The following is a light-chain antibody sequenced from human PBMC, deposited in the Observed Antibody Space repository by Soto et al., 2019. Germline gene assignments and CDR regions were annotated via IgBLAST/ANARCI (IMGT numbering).Light chain of an antibody. Sequence: SYELTQPPSMSVSPGQTATIACSGDKLGDKYVCWYQQKSGESPILVIYQDTKRPSGIPERFSGSNSGSTATLTISGTQSIDEADYYCRAWDGGTVVFGGGTKLT. CDR1: KLGDKY. J-gene: IGLJ2*01. CDR2: QDT. CDR3: RAWDGGTVV. V-gene: IGLV3-1*01.